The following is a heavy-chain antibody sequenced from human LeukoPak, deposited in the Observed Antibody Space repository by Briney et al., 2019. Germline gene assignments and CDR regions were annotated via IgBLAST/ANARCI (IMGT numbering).Heavy chain of an antibody. J-gene: IGHJ4*02. CDR2: VYNSGTT. CDR3: ARDAY. V-gene: IGHV4-59*11. CDR1: GVSIGSHY. Sequence: SETLSLTCTVSGVSIGSHYWSRIRQSPGKGLEWIGCVYNSGTTVYNPSLTGRVTISVDTSKNQYSLNLRSVTAADAAVYYCARDAYWGQGIPVTVSS.